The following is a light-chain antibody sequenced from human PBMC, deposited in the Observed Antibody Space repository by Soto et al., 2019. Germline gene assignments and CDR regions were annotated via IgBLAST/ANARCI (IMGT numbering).Light chain of an antibody. CDR2: DAS. CDR3: QQHSNWPLT. J-gene: IGKJ4*01. CDR1: QTVTRNY. Sequence: STQSPGTLSLSPGPRPTLSCRASQTVTRNYLAWYQQKPGQAPRLLIYDASTRATGIPDRFSGSGSGTDFTLTISRLEHEDFAVYYCQQHSNWPLTFGQGTKVDIK. V-gene: IGKV3D-20*02.